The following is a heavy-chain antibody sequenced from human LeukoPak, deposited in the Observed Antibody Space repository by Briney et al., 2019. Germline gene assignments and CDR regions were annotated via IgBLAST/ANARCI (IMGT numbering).Heavy chain of an antibody. J-gene: IGHJ4*02. CDR3: ARGYYYDSSGFGDY. CDR2: ISADTGNT. D-gene: IGHD3-22*01. V-gene: IGHV1-18*01. CDR1: GYTFTYYG. Sequence: ASVKVSCKASGYTFTYYGITWVRQAPGQGLEWMGWISADTGNTNYAQKVQGRVTMTTDTSTRTAYMELRSLRSDDTAVYYCARGYYYDSSGFGDYWGQGTLVTVSS.